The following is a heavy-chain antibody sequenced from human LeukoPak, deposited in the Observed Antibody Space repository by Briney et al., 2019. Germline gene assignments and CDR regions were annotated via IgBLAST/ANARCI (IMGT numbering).Heavy chain of an antibody. CDR1: GGSISSGGYS. CDR2: IYHSGST. D-gene: IGHD2-15*01. J-gene: IGHJ3*02. V-gene: IGHV4-30-2*01. Sequence: PSETLSLTCAVSGGSISSGGYSWSWIRQPPGKGLEWMGYIYHSGSTYYNPSLKSRVTISVDRSKNQFSLKLSSVTAADTAVYYCASEISAGYCSGGSCYSGAFDIWGQGTMVTVSS. CDR3: ASEISAGYCSGGSCYSGAFDI.